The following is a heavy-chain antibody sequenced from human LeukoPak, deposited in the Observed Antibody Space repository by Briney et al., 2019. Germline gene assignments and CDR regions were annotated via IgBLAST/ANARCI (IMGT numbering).Heavy chain of an antibody. J-gene: IGHJ5*02. V-gene: IGHV1-18*01. Sequence: ASVKVSCKASGYTFTSYGISWVRQAPGQGLEWMGWISAYNGNTNYAQKLQGRVTMTTDTSTSTAYMELSSLRSEDTAVYYCASPGYCSGGSCHLEWFDPWGQGTLVTVSS. CDR1: GYTFTSYG. CDR2: ISAYNGNT. D-gene: IGHD2-15*01. CDR3: ASPGYCSGGSCHLEWFDP.